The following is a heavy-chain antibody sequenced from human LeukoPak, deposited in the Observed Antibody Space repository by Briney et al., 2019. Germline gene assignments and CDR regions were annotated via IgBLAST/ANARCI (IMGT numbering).Heavy chain of an antibody. CDR3: ARDRIAAPPESEFDP. CDR2: ISAYNGNT. V-gene: IGHV1-18*01. J-gene: IGHJ5*02. Sequence: ASVKVSCKASGYTFTSYGISWVRQAPGQGLEWMGWISAYNGNTNYAQKLQGRVTMTTDTSTSTAYMELRSLRSDDTAVYYCARDRIAAPPESEFDPWGQGTLVTVSS. D-gene: IGHD6-13*01. CDR1: GYTFTSYG.